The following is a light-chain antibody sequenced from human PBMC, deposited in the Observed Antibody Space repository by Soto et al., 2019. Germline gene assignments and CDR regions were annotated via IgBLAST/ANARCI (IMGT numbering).Light chain of an antibody. CDR3: ASYASGGAYV. J-gene: IGLJ1*01. V-gene: IGLV2-14*03. CDR1: GKDVGGYNA. Sequence: QPVLTQPASVSGSPGQSITISCAGTGKDVGGYNAVSWYQQHPGKAPKLVIHGVTNRPSGTSDRFSGSKSGNTASLTISGLQTEDEADYYCASYASGGAYVFGAGTKVTVL. CDR2: GVT.